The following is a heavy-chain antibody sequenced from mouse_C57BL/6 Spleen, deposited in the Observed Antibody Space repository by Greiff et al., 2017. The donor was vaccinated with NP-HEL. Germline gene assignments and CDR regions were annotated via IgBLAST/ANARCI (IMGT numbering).Heavy chain of an antibody. D-gene: IGHD2-4*01. CDR2: ISSGSSTI. Sequence: EVQVVESGGGLVKPGGSLKLSCAASGFTFSDYGMHWVRQAPEKGLEWVAYISSGSSTIYYADTVKGRFTISRDNAKNTLFLQMTSLRSEDTAMYYCARPLDYDYGAPFDYWGQGTTLTVSS. CDR3: ARPLDYDYGAPFDY. V-gene: IGHV5-17*01. CDR1: GFTFSDYG. J-gene: IGHJ2*01.